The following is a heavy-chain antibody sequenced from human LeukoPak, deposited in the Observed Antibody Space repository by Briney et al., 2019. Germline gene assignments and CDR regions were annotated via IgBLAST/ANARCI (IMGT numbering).Heavy chain of an antibody. D-gene: IGHD6-19*01. Sequence: GRSLRLSCAASGFNFSNHLLHWVRQAPGKGLEWVAVSSSDGRNKYYADSVKGRFVISGDNSKNTVYLQMNSVRTEDTAAYYCARVGNSSGWHDAFGYFDSWGQGLLVTVSS. CDR3: ARVGNSSGWHDAFGYFDS. CDR1: GFNFSNHL. CDR2: SSSDGRNK. V-gene: IGHV3-30*09. J-gene: IGHJ4*02.